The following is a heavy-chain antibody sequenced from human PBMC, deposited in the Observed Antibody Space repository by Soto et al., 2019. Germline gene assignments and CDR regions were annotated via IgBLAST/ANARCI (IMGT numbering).Heavy chain of an antibody. Sequence: SETLSLTCTVSGGSIISYYWSWIRQPPGKGLEWIGYIYYSGSTNYNPSLKSRVTISVDTSKNQFSLKLSSVTAADTAVYYCARLVWFGEFRNYYYYMDVWGKGTTVTVSS. CDR3: ARLVWFGEFRNYYYYMDV. J-gene: IGHJ6*03. CDR2: IYYSGST. D-gene: IGHD3-10*01. CDR1: GGSIISYY. V-gene: IGHV4-59*08.